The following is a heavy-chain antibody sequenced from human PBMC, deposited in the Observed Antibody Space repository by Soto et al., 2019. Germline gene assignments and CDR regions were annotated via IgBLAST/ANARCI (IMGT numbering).Heavy chain of an antibody. J-gene: IGHJ6*02. Sequence: QVQLVESGGGVVQPGRSLRLSCAASGFTFSSYGMHWVRQAPGKGLEWVAVISYDGSNKYYADSVKGRFTISRDNSKNTLYLQMNSLRAEDTAVYYCAKEYGSGRHYGMDVWGQGNTVTVSS. CDR1: GFTFSSYG. CDR2: ISYDGSNK. CDR3: AKEYGSGRHYGMDV. V-gene: IGHV3-30*18. D-gene: IGHD3-10*01.